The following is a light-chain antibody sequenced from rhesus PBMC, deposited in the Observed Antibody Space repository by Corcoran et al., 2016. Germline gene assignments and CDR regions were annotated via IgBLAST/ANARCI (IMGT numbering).Light chain of an antibody. Sequence: DIQMAQSPSSLSASVGDRVTITCRASQGSSNWSAWYQQKPGKAPKLLYYRASNLETGVPSRLIGSGSGTHFTLPISSLQPEAIATYYCQQHDNSPPSFGQGTKVEIK. CDR3: QQHDNSPPS. CDR1: QGSSNW. CDR2: RAS. V-gene: IGKV1-69*01. J-gene: IGKJ2*01.